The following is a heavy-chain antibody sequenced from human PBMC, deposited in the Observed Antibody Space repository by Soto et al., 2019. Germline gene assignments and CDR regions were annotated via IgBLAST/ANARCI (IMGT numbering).Heavy chain of an antibody. CDR1: GFTFSGYT. CDR2: ITSGSSYI. CDR3: AISSFDY. Sequence: PGGSLRLSCAASGFTFSGYTMNWVRQAPGKGLGWVSSITSGSSYIYYADSVKGRFTISRDNAKNSLYLQINSLRAEDTAMYYCAISSFDYWGQGALVTVSS. V-gene: IGHV3-21*01. J-gene: IGHJ4*02.